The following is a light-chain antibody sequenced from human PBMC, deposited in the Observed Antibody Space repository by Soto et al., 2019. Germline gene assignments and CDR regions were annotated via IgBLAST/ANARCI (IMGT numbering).Light chain of an antibody. CDR3: QSFDSTFV. CDR2: RNT. J-gene: IGLJ2*01. Sequence: QFVLTQPPSVSGAPGQRVTISCTGSSSNIGAGYDVHWYQQLPGTAPKLLIYRNTNRPSGVPDRFSGSRSGTSASLAITGLQAEDEADYYCQSFDSTFVFGGGTQLTVL. V-gene: IGLV1-40*01. CDR1: SSNIGAGYD.